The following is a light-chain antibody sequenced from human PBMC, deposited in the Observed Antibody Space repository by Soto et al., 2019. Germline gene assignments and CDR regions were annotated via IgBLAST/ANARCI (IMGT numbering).Light chain of an antibody. Sequence: QSVLTQPPSVSAAPGQKVTISCSGSSSNIGNNYVSWYQQVPGTAPKLLIYDNNKRPSGNPDRFSGSKSGTSATLGISGLQTGDEADYYCGTWDSSLSVHVFGTGTTVT. CDR1: SSNIGNNY. J-gene: IGLJ1*01. CDR2: DNN. CDR3: GTWDSSLSVHV. V-gene: IGLV1-51*01.